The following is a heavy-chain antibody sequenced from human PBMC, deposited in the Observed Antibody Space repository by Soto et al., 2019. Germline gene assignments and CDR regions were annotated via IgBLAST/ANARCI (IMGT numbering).Heavy chain of an antibody. J-gene: IGHJ3*02. CDR2: ISVGSGSI. V-gene: IGHV3-48*01. Sequence: GGSLRLSCAASGFSFRSYAMNWVRQAPGKGLEWVSYISVGSGSIFYADSVKGRFTISRDYAKNSLYLQMNTLRGEDTAVYYCVRDDRWAFDIWGQGTMVTVSS. CDR1: GFSFRSYA. D-gene: IGHD3-22*01. CDR3: VRDDRWAFDI.